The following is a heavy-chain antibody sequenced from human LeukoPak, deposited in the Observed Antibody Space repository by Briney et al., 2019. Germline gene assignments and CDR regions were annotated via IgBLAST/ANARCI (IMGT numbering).Heavy chain of an antibody. CDR1: GFTFIKYA. D-gene: IGHD6-13*01. J-gene: IGHJ4*02. CDR3: AKDRDTHTSGWYSYFDH. Sequence: PGGSLRLSCTVSGFTFIKYAMSWVRQAPGKGLEWVSAISASGVSTYYADSVKGQITISRDNSKNTLYLQMNSLRAEDTAVYYCAKDRDTHTSGWYSYFDHWGQGTLVTVSS. CDR2: ISASGVST. V-gene: IGHV3-23*01.